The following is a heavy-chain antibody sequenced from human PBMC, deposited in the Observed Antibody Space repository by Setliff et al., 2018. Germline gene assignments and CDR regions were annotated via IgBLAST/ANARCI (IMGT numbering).Heavy chain of an antibody. CDR3: ARSESCGATNCSPFDY. D-gene: IGHD2-2*01. J-gene: IGHJ4*02. CDR1: GFTFSNYE. CDR2: INSGGSLI. V-gene: IGHV3-48*03. Sequence: GGSLRLSCAASGFTFSNYEMNWVRQAPGKGLEWVSYINSGGSLIYYADSVKGRFTISRDNAKSSLYLQMNSLRAEDTAVYYCARSESCGATNCSPFDYWGQGTLVTVSS.